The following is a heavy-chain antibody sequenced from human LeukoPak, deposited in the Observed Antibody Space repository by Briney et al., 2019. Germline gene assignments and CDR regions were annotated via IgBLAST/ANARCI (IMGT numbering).Heavy chain of an antibody. CDR2: IYYSGST. CDR3: ARLARSEGSEFDY. J-gene: IGHJ4*02. Sequence: SETLSLTCTVSGGSISSYYWSWIRQPPGKGLEWIGYIYYSGSTNYNPSLKSRVTISVDTSKNQFSLKLSSVTAADTAVYYCARLARSEGSEFDYWGQGTLVTASS. D-gene: IGHD3-10*01. CDR1: GGSISSYY. V-gene: IGHV4-59*08.